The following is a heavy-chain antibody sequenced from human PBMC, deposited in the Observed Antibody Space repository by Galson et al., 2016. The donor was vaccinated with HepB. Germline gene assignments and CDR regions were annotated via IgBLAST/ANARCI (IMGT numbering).Heavy chain of an antibody. CDR1: GYNFSNYW. V-gene: IGHV5-51*01. J-gene: IGHJ4*02. CDR2: IYPGDSDT. Sequence: QSGAEVKKPGESLKISCEASGYNFSNYWIGWVRQMPGKGLECMGIIYPGDSDTRLSPSFKGQVTISADNSISTAYLQWSSLKASDTAIYYCVREDFDNWGQGTLVTVSS. CDR3: VREDFDN.